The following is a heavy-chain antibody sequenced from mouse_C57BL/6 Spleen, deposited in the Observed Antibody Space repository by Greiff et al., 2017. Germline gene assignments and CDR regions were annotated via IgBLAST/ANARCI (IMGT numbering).Heavy chain of an antibody. CDR2: ISSGSSTI. V-gene: IGHV5-17*01. Sequence: DVHLVESGGGLVKPGGSLKLSCAASGFTFSDYGLHWVRQAPEKGLEWVAYISSGSSTIYYAATVKGRFTISRDNAKNTLFLQMTSLRSEDTAMYYCARSIGYAMDYWGQGTSVTVSS. D-gene: IGHD2-10*02. CDR3: ARSIGYAMDY. J-gene: IGHJ4*01. CDR1: GFTFSDYG.